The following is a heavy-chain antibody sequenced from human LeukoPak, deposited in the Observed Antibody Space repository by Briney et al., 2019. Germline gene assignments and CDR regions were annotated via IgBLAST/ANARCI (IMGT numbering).Heavy chain of an antibody. Sequence: SGPTLVNPTQTLTLTCTFSGFSLSTSGVGVRWIRQPPGTALEWLALIYWDDDKRYSPSLKSRLTITKDTSKNQVVLTMTNMGPVDTATYDCAHRMPVAGNFDYWGQGTLVTVSS. V-gene: IGHV2-5*02. D-gene: IGHD6-19*01. CDR3: AHRMPVAGNFDY. CDR1: GFSLSTSGVG. CDR2: IYWDDDK. J-gene: IGHJ4*02.